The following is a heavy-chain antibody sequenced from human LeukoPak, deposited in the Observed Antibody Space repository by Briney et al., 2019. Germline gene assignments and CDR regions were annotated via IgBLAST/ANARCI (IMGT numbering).Heavy chain of an antibody. D-gene: IGHD6-13*01. Sequence: KPSETLSPTCTVSGGSISSYYWSWIRQPAGKGLEWIGRIYTSGSTNYNPSLKSRVTISVDKSKNQFSLKLSSVTAADTAVYYCARAVGSARGGGAAAGSYYYYYYMDVWGKGTTVTVSS. CDR2: IYTSGST. CDR1: GGSISSYY. CDR3: ARAVGSARGGGAAAGSYYYYYYMDV. J-gene: IGHJ6*03. V-gene: IGHV4-4*07.